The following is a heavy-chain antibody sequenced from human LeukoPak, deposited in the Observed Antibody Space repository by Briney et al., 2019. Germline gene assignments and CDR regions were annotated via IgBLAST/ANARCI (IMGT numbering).Heavy chain of an antibody. J-gene: IGHJ4*02. CDR1: GFTFSSHW. D-gene: IGHD3-10*01. CDR2: INSDGSST. CDR3: ARGPPYGSGSYYPGDY. V-gene: IGHV3-74*01. Sequence: GGSLRLSCAASGFTFSSHWMHWVRQAPGKGLVWVSRINSDGSSTSYADSVKGRFTISRDNAKNTLCLRMNSLRAEDTAVYYCARGPPYGSGSYYPGDYWGQGTLVTVSS.